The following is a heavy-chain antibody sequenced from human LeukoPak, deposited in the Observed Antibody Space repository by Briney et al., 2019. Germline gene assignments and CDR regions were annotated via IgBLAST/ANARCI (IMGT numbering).Heavy chain of an antibody. D-gene: IGHD6-6*01. V-gene: IGHV4-34*01. Sequence: SETLSLTCAVYGGSFSGYYWSWIRQPPGKGLEWIGEINHSGSTNYNPSLKSRVTISVDTSKNQFSPKLSSVTAADTAVYYCARGSSPSRPFDYWGQGTLVTVSS. CDR1: GGSFSGYY. CDR2: INHSGST. CDR3: ARGSSPSRPFDY. J-gene: IGHJ4*02.